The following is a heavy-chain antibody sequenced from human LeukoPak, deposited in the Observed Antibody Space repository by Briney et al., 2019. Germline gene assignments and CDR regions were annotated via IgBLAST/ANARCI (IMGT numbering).Heavy chain of an antibody. V-gene: IGHV3-7*01. CDR1: GFTFSSYW. Sequence: PGGSLRLSCAASGFTFSSYWMSWVRQAPGKGLEWVANIKQDGSEKYYVDSVKGRFTISRDNAKNSLYLQMNSLRAEDTAVYYCAREGWAAAGPDVFDIWGQGTMVTVSS. CDR3: AREGWAAAGPDVFDI. CDR2: IKQDGSEK. J-gene: IGHJ3*02. D-gene: IGHD6-13*01.